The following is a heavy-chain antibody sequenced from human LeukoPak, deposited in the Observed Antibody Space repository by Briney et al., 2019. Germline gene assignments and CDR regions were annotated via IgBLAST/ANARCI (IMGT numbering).Heavy chain of an antibody. CDR2: IYYSGST. J-gene: IGHJ4*02. CDR1: GGSISSRSYY. CDR3: ARDGAAGSFDY. Sequence: RPSETLSLTCTVSGGSISSRSYYWGWIRQPPGKGLEWIGYIYYSGSTNYNPSLKSQVTISVDTSKNQFSLKLSSVTAADTAVYYCARDGAAGSFDYWGQGTLVTVSS. V-gene: IGHV4-61*01. D-gene: IGHD6-13*01.